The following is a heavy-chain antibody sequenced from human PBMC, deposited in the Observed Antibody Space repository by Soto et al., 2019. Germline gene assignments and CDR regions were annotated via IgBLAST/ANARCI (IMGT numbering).Heavy chain of an antibody. CDR3: ARGSRLVTLYYGMVV. Sequence: QVQLQESGPGLVKPSQTLSLTCTVSGGSISSGGYYWSWIRQHPGKGLEWIGYIYYSGSTYYNPSLKSRVTISVDTSKNQFSLKLSSVTAADTAVYYCARGSRLVTLYYGMVVWGQGTTVTVSS. J-gene: IGHJ6*02. CDR1: GGSISSGGYY. V-gene: IGHV4-31*03. CDR2: IYYSGST. D-gene: IGHD3-9*01.